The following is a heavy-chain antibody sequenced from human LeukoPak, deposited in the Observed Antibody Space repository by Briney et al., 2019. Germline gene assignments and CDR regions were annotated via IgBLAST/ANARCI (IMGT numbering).Heavy chain of an antibody. D-gene: IGHD1-14*01. J-gene: IGHJ6*03. CDR2: IIPIFGTA. Sequence: SVKVSCKASGGTFSSYAISWVRQAPGQGLGWMGGIIPIFGTANYAQKFQGRVTITTDESTSTAYMELSSLRSEDTAVYYCARSNNLKQYYYYYYMDVWGKGTTVTVSS. V-gene: IGHV1-69*05. CDR1: GGTFSSYA. CDR3: ARSNNLKQYYYYYYMDV.